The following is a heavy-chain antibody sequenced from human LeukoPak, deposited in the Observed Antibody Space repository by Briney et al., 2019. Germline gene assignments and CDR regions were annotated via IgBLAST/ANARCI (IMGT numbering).Heavy chain of an antibody. V-gene: IGHV4-34*01. J-gene: IGHJ3*02. D-gene: IGHD6-13*01. Sequence: SETLSLTCPVYGGSFSGYYWSWIRQPPGKGLEWIGEINHSGSTNYNPSLKSRVTISVDTSKNQFSLKLSSVTAADTAVYYCTRQQLVPGRAFDIWGQGTMVTVSS. CDR2: INHSGST. CDR3: TRQQLVPGRAFDI. CDR1: GGSFSGYY.